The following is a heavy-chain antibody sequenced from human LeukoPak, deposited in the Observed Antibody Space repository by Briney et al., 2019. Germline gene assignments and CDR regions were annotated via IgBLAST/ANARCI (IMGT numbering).Heavy chain of an antibody. D-gene: IGHD6-13*01. CDR3: ARPRNSMGIAAAGTGAFDI. V-gene: IGHV4-61*02. J-gene: IGHJ3*02. Sequence: SETLSLTCTVSGGSISSGSYYWSWIRQPAGKGLEWIGRIYTSGSTNYNPSLKSRVTISVDTSKNQFSLKLSSVTAADTAVYYCARPRNSMGIAAAGTGAFDIWGQGTMVTVSS. CDR2: IYTSGST. CDR1: GGSISSGSYY.